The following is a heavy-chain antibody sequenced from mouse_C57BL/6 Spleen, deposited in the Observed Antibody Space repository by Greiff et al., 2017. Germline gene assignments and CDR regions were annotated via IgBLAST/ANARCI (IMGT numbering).Heavy chain of an antibody. J-gene: IGHJ4*01. D-gene: IGHD1-1*01. CDR2: ISSGSSTI. V-gene: IGHV5-17*01. CDR3: ARDYYYGSSARSMDY. Sequence: EVQRVESGGGLVKPGGSLKLSCAASGFTFSDYGMHWVRQAPEKGLEWVAYISSGSSTIYYADTVKGRFTISRDNAKNTLCLQMTSLRSEDTAMYYCARDYYYGSSARSMDYWGQGTSVTVSS. CDR1: GFTFSDYG.